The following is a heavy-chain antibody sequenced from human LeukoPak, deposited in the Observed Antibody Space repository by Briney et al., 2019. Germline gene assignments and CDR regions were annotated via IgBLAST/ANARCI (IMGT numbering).Heavy chain of an antibody. V-gene: IGHV1-8*01. CDR3: ARASTLEPRIVGASGAFDI. CDR1: GYTFTSYD. Sequence: GASVKVSCKASGYTFTSYDINWVRQATGQGLEWMGWMNPNSGNTGYAQKFQGRVTMTRNTSISTAYMELSSLRSEGTAVYYCARASTLEPRIVGASGAFDIWGQGTMVTVSS. J-gene: IGHJ3*02. D-gene: IGHD1-26*01. CDR2: MNPNSGNT.